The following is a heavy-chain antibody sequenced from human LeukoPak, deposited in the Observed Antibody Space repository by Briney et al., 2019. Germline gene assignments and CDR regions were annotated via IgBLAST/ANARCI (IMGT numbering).Heavy chain of an antibody. Sequence: GGSLRLSCAASGFTFSTYWMNWVRQAPGKGLEWVANIKVDGSEEYYTDSVKGRFTISRDNAKNSLYLQTNSLRAEDTAVYYCARGYWYYFDYWGQGTRVTVSS. V-gene: IGHV3-7*01. CDR1: GFTFSTYW. CDR2: IKVDGSEE. J-gene: IGHJ4*02. CDR3: ARGYWYYFDY. D-gene: IGHD2-8*02.